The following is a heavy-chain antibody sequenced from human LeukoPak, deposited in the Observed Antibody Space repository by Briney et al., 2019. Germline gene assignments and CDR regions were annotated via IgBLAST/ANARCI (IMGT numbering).Heavy chain of an antibody. CDR1: GFTFSSYS. CDR3: AKKKVGVIIVVPDAFDI. V-gene: IGHV3-48*01. CDR2: ISSSSSTI. J-gene: IGHJ3*02. D-gene: IGHD3-22*01. Sequence: GGSLRLSCAASGFTFSSYSMNWVRQAPGKGLEWVSYISSSSSTIYYADSVKGRFTISRDNSKNTLYLQMNSLRAEDTAVYYCAKKKVGVIIVVPDAFDIWGQGTMVTVSS.